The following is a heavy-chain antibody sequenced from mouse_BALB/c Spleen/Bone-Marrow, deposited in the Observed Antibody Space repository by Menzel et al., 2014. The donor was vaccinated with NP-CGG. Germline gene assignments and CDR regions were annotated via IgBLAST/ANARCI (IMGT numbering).Heavy chain of an antibody. V-gene: IGHV1S29*02. CDR1: GYTFTDHN. Sequence: EVQLQQSGPELVKPGASVKISCKASGYTFTDHNMHWVKQSHGKSPEWIGYIYPYNGGTAYNQKFKSKATLTVDNSSSTAYMELRSLTSEDSAVYYCSRPDGNCGAGFAYWGQGTLVTVSA. J-gene: IGHJ3*01. CDR3: SRPDGNCGAGFAY. D-gene: IGHD2-1*01. CDR2: IYPYNGGT.